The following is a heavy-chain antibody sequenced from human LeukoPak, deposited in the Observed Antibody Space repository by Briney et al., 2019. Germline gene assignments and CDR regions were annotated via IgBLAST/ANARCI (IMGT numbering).Heavy chain of an antibody. CDR1: GDSISSYY. V-gene: IGHV4-4*07. CDR3: ARDRQWLVDH. J-gene: IGHJ5*02. CDR2: VYVTGST. Sequence: SETLSLTCTVPGDSISSYYWSWIRQPAGKGLEWIGRVYVTGSTNLNPALQSRVTMSVDTSKDQFSLKLTSVTAADTAVYYCARDRQWLVDHWGQGTLVTVSS. D-gene: IGHD6-19*01.